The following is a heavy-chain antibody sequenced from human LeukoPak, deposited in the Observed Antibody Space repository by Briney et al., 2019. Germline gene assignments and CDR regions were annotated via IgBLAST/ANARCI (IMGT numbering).Heavy chain of an antibody. CDR1: GGSISSSSYY. D-gene: IGHD2/OR15-2a*01. V-gene: IGHV4-39*01. Sequence: SETLSLTCTVSGGSISSSSYYWGWIRQPPGKGLEWFWRIYYSGTTYYNPSLKSRLTISVDPSKTQFSLKLNSVTAADAAVFYCARLLFSVAVYWFDPWGQGTLVTVSS. CDR3: ARLLFSVAVYWFDP. J-gene: IGHJ5*02. CDR2: IYYSGTT.